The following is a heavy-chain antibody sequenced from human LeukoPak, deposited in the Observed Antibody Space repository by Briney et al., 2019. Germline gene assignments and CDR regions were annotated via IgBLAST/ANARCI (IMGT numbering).Heavy chain of an antibody. V-gene: IGHV4-59*12. Sequence: PSETLSLTCTVSGGSISSYYWSWIRQPPGKGLEWIGYIYYSGSTNYNPSLKSRVTISVDTSKNQFSLKLSSVTAADTAVYYCARDQGNYYDSSGYYSNPFDYWGQGTLVTVSS. CDR1: GGSISSYY. CDR2: IYYSGST. J-gene: IGHJ4*02. D-gene: IGHD3-22*01. CDR3: ARDQGNYYDSSGYYSNPFDY.